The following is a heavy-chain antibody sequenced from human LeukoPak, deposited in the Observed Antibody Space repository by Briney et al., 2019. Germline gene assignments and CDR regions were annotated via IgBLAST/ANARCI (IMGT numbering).Heavy chain of an antibody. V-gene: IGHV4-59*12. D-gene: IGHD1-26*01. CDR1: GGSISSYY. Sequence: SETLSLTCTVSGGSISSYYWSWIRQPPGKGLEWIGYIYYSGSTNYNPSLKSRVTISVDTSKNQFSLKLSSVTAADTAVYYCARDSPSYRGAFDIWGQGTMVTVSS. J-gene: IGHJ3*02. CDR3: ARDSPSYRGAFDI. CDR2: IYYSGST.